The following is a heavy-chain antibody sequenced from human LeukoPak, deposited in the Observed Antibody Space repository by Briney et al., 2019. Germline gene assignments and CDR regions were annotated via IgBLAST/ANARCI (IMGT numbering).Heavy chain of an antibody. V-gene: IGHV3-30-3*01. Sequence: GRSLRLSCAASGFTFSSYAMHWVRQAPGKGLEWVAVISYDGSNKYYADSVKGRFTISRDNSKNTLYLQMNSLRAEDTALYHCARVHQLLSSGGWFDSWGQGTLVTVSS. J-gene: IGHJ5*01. CDR1: GFTFSSYA. D-gene: IGHD2-2*01. CDR2: ISYDGSNK. CDR3: ARVHQLLSSGGWFDS.